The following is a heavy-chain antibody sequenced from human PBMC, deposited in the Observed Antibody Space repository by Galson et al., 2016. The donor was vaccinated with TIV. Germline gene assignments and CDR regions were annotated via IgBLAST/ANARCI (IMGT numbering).Heavy chain of an antibody. V-gene: IGHV3-33*01. J-gene: IGHJ4*02. D-gene: IGHD6-6*01. CDR2: IWYDGNSK. CDR1: GFGFSSYG. Sequence: SLRLSCAASGFGFSSYGMHWVRQAPGKGLEWVAVIWYDGNSKFYADSVKGRFTISRDNSKNTLYLQINSLSDEDTAVYYCAREGHYSSSSPGYYFDYWGQGTLVTVSS. CDR3: AREGHYSSSSPGYYFDY.